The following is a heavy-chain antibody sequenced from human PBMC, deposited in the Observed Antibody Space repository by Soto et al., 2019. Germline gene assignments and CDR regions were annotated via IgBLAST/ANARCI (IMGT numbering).Heavy chain of an antibody. CDR3: ARASMLGASDI. V-gene: IGHV4-30-4*01. D-gene: IGHD2-8*01. CDR1: GGSISSGDYY. CDR2: IYYSVST. Sequence: PSETLSLTCTVSGGSISSGDYYWSWIRQPPGKGLEWIGYIYYSVSTYYNPSLKSRVTISVDTSKNQFSLKLSSVTAADTAVYYCARASMLGASDIWGDGKMVNVS. J-gene: IGHJ3*02.